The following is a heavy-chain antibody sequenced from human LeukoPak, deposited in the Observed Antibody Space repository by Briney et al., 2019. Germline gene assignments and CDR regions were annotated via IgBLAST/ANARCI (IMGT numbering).Heavy chain of an antibody. Sequence: ASVKVSCKASGYTFTGYYMHWVRQAPGQGLEWMGWINPNSGGTNYAQKFQGRVTMTRDTSISTAYMELSRLRSGDTAVYYCARDSGTYYYDSSGYPEYFQHWGQGTLVTVSS. CDR2: INPNSGGT. V-gene: IGHV1-2*02. CDR1: GYTFTGYY. J-gene: IGHJ1*01. CDR3: ARDSGTYYYDSSGYPEYFQH. D-gene: IGHD3-22*01.